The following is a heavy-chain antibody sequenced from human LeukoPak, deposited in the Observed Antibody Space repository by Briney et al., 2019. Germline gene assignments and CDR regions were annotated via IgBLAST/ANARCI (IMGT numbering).Heavy chain of an antibody. CDR1: VFTFSGFW. V-gene: IGHV3-7*03. Sequence: GGSLRLSCAVSVFTFSGFWMSWSRQAPGKGLEWVASINSDGSEGYYADVVKGRFTISRDNAKNSLYLQINSLRAEDTAVYYCARSSYSSSSSVWGQGTMVTVSS. CDR2: INSDGSEG. J-gene: IGHJ3*01. CDR3: ARSSYSSSSSV. D-gene: IGHD6-6*01.